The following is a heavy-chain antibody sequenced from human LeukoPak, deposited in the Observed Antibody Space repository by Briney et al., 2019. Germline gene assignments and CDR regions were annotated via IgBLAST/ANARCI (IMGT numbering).Heavy chain of an antibody. CDR3: VRDPSYYDILTGYYSVPWFDP. Sequence: GGSLRLSCAASRFTFSDYYMSWIRQAPGKGLEWVSYISSSGSTIYYADSVKGRFTISRDNAKNSLYLQMNSLRAEDTAVYYCVRDPSYYDILTGYYSVPWFDPWGQGTLVTVSS. CDR1: RFTFSDYY. V-gene: IGHV3-11*01. J-gene: IGHJ5*02. D-gene: IGHD3-9*01. CDR2: ISSSGSTI.